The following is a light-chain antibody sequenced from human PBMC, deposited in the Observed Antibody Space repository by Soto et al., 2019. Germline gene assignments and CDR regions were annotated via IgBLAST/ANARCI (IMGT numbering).Light chain of an antibody. CDR1: HSISSSF. CDR2: GAS. V-gene: IGKV3-20*01. CDR3: QKCGVAPFT. Sequence: EIVLTQSPGTLSLSPGERATLSCRASHSISSSFLAWYQQKPGQAPRLLIYGASSRATGIPDRFSGSGSGTEFTLTISSLQPEDVATYYCQKCGVAPFTFGGGTKVDI. J-gene: IGKJ4*01.